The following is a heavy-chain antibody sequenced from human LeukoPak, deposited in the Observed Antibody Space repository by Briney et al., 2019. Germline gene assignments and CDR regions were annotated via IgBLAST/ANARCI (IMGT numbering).Heavy chain of an antibody. D-gene: IGHD2-2*01. V-gene: IGHV3-15*01. J-gene: IGHJ4*02. CDR1: GFTFSNAW. Sequence: GGSLRLSCAASGFTFSNAWMSWVRQAPGKGLEWVGRIKSKTDGGTTDYAAPVKGRFTTSRDDSKNTLYLQMNSLKTEDTAVYYCTTDLRYCSSTSCYAFDYWGQGTLVTVSS. CDR2: IKSKTDGGTT. CDR3: TTDLRYCSSTSCYAFDY.